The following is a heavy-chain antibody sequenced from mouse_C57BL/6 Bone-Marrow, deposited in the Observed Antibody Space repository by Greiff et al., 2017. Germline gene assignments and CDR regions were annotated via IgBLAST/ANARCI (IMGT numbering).Heavy chain of an antibody. V-gene: IGHV5-6*01. CDR3: ARHQLELRSGYAMDY. Sequence: EVKLVESGGDLVKPGGSLKLSCAASGFTFSSYGMSWVRQTPDKRLEWVATISSGGSYTYYPERVKGPFTISRDNAKNTLFQQMSSLKAEYADLYFCARHQLELRSGYAMDYWGQGTSVTVSS. J-gene: IGHJ4*01. D-gene: IGHD4-1*02. CDR2: ISSGGSYT. CDR1: GFTFSSYG.